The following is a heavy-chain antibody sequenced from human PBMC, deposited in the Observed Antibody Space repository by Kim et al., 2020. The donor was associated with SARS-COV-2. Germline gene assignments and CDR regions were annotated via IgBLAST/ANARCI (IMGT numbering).Heavy chain of an antibody. Sequence: GGSLRLSCAASGFTFSSYSMNWVRQAPGKGLEWVSSISSSSSYIYYADSVKGRFTISRDNAKNSLYLQMNSLRAEDTAVYYCARDTWDMTTVVTGYFDYWGQGTLVTVSS. D-gene: IGHD4-17*01. CDR1: GFTFSSYS. CDR3: ARDTWDMTTVVTGYFDY. CDR2: ISSSSSYI. V-gene: IGHV3-21*01. J-gene: IGHJ4*02.